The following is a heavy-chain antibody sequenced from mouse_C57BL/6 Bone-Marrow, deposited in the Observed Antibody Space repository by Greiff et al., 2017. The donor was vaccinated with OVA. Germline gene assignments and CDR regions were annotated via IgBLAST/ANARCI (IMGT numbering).Heavy chain of an antibody. V-gene: IGHV1-15*01. CDR2: IDPETGGT. J-gene: IGHJ4*01. D-gene: IGHD1-1*01. Sequence: VQLQQSGAELVRPGASVTLSCKASGYTFTDYEMHWVKQTPVHGLEWIGAIDPETGGTAYNQKFKGKAILTADKSSSTAYMELRSLTSEDSAVYYCTRGLRSKGYAMDYWGQGTSVTVSS. CDR1: GYTFTDYE. CDR3: TRGLRSKGYAMDY.